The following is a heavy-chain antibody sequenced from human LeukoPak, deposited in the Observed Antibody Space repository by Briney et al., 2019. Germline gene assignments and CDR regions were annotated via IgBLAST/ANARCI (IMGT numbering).Heavy chain of an antibody. J-gene: IGHJ4*02. V-gene: IGHV3-74*01. Sequence: GGSLRLSCAASGFTFSSYWMHWVRQAPGKGLVWVSRINSDGSSTSYADSVKGRFTISRDNAKNTLYLQMNSLRAEDTAAYYCARDPTYYYDSSGYRPDYWGQGTLVTVSS. CDR1: GFTFSSYW. D-gene: IGHD3-22*01. CDR2: INSDGSST. CDR3: ARDPTYYYDSSGYRPDY.